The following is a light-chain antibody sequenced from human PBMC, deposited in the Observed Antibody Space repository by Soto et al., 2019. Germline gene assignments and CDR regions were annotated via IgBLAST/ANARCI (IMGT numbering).Light chain of an antibody. CDR3: SSYTSSSTVV. V-gene: IGLV2-14*01. Sequence: QSALTQPASVSGSPGQSITISCTGTSSDVGVYKYVSWYQHHPGKAPQPMIYEVSNRPSGVSNRFSGSKSGNTASLTSSGLQAEDEADYYCSSYTSSSTVVFGGGTKLTVL. CDR2: EVS. CDR1: SSDVGVYKY. J-gene: IGLJ3*02.